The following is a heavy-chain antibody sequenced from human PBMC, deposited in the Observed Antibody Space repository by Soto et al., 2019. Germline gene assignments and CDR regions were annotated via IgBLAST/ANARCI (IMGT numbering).Heavy chain of an antibody. J-gene: IGHJ6*02. CDR3: ARRVVVTSVRDIAYYYYGLDV. Sequence: QVQLVQSGDEVKEPGSSVKVSCKAFGGTFSSYAICWVRQAPGQGLEWMGGIIPMFDSPNYAQKFQGRVTITADESTSTAFMELSSLRSEDTAVYYCARRVVVTSVRDIAYYYYGLDVWGQGTTVTVSS. V-gene: IGHV1-69*01. D-gene: IGHD2-21*02. CDR2: IIPMFDSP. CDR1: GGTFSSYA.